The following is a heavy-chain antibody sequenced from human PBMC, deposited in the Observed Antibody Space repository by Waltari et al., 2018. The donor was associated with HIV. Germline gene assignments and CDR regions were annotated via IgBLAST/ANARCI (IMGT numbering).Heavy chain of an antibody. D-gene: IGHD1-26*01. CDR2: INTNTGNP. V-gene: IGHV7-4-1*02. CDR3: ARAGEWELLYPIDY. Sequence: QVQLVQSGSELKKPGASVMVSCKDSVYTFINYDMNWGRQAPGQGLEWMGWINTNTGNPTYAQGFTGRFVFSLDTSVSTAYLQISSLKTEDTAVYYCARAGEWELLYPIDYWGQGTLVTVS. J-gene: IGHJ4*02. CDR1: VYTFINYD.